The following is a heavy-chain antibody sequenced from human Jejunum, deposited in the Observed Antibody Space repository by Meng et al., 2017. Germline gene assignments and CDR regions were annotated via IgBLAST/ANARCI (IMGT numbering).Heavy chain of an antibody. V-gene: IGHV4-34*01. CDR3: ARHEVDFDN. Sequence: WGAGLLNPSAPLSLTCAVYCGCISGYFWSWIRQAPGAGLEWVGEFTCGGTTNYNPSLKSRVTISADTSKNQFSLTLSSVSAADTAVYYCARHEVDFDNWGQGTLVTVSS. J-gene: IGHJ4*02. CDR2: FTCGGTT. CDR1: CGCISGYF. D-gene: IGHD1-26*01.